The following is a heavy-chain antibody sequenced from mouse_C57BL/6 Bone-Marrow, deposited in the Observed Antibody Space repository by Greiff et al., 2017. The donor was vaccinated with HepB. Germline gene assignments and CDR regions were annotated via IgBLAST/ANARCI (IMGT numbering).Heavy chain of an antibody. D-gene: IGHD3-2*02. CDR3: ARQLRLRGAHFDY. V-gene: IGHV1-74*01. J-gene: IGHJ2*01. CDR2: IHPSDSDT. Sequence: QVQLQQPGAELVKPGASVKVSCKASGYTFPSYWMHWVKQRPGQGLEWIGRIHPSDSDTNDNQKFKGKATLTVDKSSSTAYMQLSSLTSEDSAVYYCARQLRLRGAHFDYWGQGTTLTVSS. CDR1: GYTFPSYW.